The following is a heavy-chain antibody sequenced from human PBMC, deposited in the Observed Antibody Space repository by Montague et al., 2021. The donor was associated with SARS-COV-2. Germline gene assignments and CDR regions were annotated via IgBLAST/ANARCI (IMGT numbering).Heavy chain of an antibody. CDR1: GFTFSSYA. CDR2: ISYDGSNK. V-gene: IGHV3-30-3*01. CDR3: ASPRGPSYYDILTGSAFDY. Sequence: SLRLSCAASGFTFSSYAMHWVRQAPGKGLEWVAVISYDGSNKYYADSVKGRLTISRDNSKNTLYLQMNSLRAEDTAAYYCASPRGPSYYDILTGSAFDYWGQGTLVTVSS. D-gene: IGHD3-9*01. J-gene: IGHJ4*02.